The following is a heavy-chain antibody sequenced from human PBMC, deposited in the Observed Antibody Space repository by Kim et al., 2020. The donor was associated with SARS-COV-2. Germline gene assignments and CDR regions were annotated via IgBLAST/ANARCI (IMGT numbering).Heavy chain of an antibody. V-gene: IGHV4-34*01. D-gene: IGHD3-10*01. CDR3: ARGRYYYGSGSSRIDY. Sequence: LKSRVTISVDTSKSQFSLKLSSVTAADTAVYYCARGRYYYGSGSSRIDYWGQGTLVTVSS. J-gene: IGHJ4*02.